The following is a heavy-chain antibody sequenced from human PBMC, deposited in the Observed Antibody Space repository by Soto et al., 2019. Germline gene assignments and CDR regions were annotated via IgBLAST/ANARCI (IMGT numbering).Heavy chain of an antibody. D-gene: IGHD6-6*01. V-gene: IGHV4-39*01. CDR2: IHNSGST. J-gene: IGHJ4*02. CDR1: GGSVSSCCNY. CDR3: ARGLSSPSATGI. Sequence: QPQLQESGPGLVKPSETLSLTCTVSGGSVSSCCNYWGWVRQPPGKGLEWIGRIHNSGSTSYNPSLRSRVTISVDTPKNQFSLTLTSVTAADTAVYYCARGLSSPSATGIWGQGILVTVSS.